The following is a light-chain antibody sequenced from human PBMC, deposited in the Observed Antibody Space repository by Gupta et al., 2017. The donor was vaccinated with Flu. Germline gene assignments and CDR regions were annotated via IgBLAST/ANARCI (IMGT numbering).Light chain of an antibody. CDR3: QQDDHYAFT. Sequence: IQMTQSPSTLSASVGDRVTLTCRASQSISSWLAWFQQKPGKAPKLLIYKASTLESGVPSRFSGSGSGTEFTLTISSLQPDDSATYYCQQDDHYAFTFGPGTKVDIK. CDR2: KAS. J-gene: IGKJ3*01. V-gene: IGKV1-5*03. CDR1: QSISSW.